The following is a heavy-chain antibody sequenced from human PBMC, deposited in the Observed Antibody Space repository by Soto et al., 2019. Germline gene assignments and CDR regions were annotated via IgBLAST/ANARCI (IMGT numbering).Heavy chain of an antibody. V-gene: IGHV4-31*03. CDR2: IYYSGSN. CDR1: GGSISSGGDY. D-gene: IGHD3-3*01. Sequence: SETLSLTCTVSGGSISSGGDYWSWIRQHPGKGLEWIGYIYYSGSNYYNPSLRSRVTISVETSKNQVCLKLSSVTPSDTAAYYCARGIQGTIFGVVIKNRFDPCGQGTLVTVSS. J-gene: IGHJ5*02. CDR3: ARGIQGTIFGVVIKNRFDP.